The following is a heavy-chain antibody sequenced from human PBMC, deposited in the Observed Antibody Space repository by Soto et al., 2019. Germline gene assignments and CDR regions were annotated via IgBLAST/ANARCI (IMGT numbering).Heavy chain of an antibody. CDR3: ATVVVVATRHTDFDS. J-gene: IGHJ4*02. V-gene: IGHV4-39*02. Sequence: SETLSLTCTVSGGSINNNNYYWAWIRQPPGKGLAWIASIYYDGSIYYNTSLKSRVTISRDTSKNQFSLRLTSVTAADTAVYYCATVVVVATRHTDFDSWGQGTLVTVSS. D-gene: IGHD2-15*01. CDR2: IYYDGSI. CDR1: GGSINNNNYY.